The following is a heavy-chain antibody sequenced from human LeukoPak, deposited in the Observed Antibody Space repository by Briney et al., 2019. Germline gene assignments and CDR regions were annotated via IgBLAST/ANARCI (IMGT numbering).Heavy chain of an antibody. CDR3: ASWQQLADAFDI. CDR2: INPNSGGT. Sequence: ASVKVSCKTSGYIFTGNYMHWVRQAPGQGLEWMGWINPNSGGTNYAQKFQGRVTMTRDTSISTAYMELSRLRSDDTAVYYCASWQQLADAFDIWGQGTMVTVSS. V-gene: IGHV1-2*02. D-gene: IGHD6-13*01. CDR1: GYIFTGNY. J-gene: IGHJ3*02.